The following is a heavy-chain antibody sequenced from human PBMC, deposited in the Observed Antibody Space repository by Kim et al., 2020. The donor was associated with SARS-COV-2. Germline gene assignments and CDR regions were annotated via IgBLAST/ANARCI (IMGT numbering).Heavy chain of an antibody. CDR3: TPQRGIAAAEANYYFDY. D-gene: IGHD6-13*01. J-gene: IGHJ4*02. Sequence: VKGRFTISRDDSKNTLYLQMNSLKTEDTAVYYCTPQRGIAAAEANYYFDYWGQGTLVTVSS. V-gene: IGHV3-15*01.